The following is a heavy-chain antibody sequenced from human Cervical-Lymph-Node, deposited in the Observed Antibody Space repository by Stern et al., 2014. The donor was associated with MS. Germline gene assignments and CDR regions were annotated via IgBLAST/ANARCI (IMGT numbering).Heavy chain of an antibody. V-gene: IGHV1-46*01. CDR3: ARDEGADY. CDR2: INPSAGNT. Sequence: HVLLVESGAGVKNPGAPVKVFCMAAGYSFTRYFINWLRQAPGQGLEVMGIINPSAGNTNYAQKFQGRVVMTSDPSTGTVYMELSSLRSEDTAVYYCARDEGADYWGQGTLVTVSS. CDR1: GYSFTRYF. J-gene: IGHJ4*02.